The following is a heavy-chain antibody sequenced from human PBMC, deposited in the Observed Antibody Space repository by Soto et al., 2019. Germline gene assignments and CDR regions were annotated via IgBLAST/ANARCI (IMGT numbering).Heavy chain of an antibody. Sequence: PGESLKISCQGSGYIFTSYWIGWVRQMPGKGLEWMGIIYPGDSDTRYSPSFQGQVTISADKSISTAYLQWSSLKASDTAMYYCARATYDSSGYYPKFDYWGQGTLVTVSS. CDR1: GYIFTSYW. J-gene: IGHJ4*02. CDR2: IYPGDSDT. CDR3: ARATYDSSGYYPKFDY. D-gene: IGHD3-22*01. V-gene: IGHV5-51*01.